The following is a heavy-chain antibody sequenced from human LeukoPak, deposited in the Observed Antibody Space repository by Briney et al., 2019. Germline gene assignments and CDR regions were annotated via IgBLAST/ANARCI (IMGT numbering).Heavy chain of an antibody. V-gene: IGHV1-2*02. CDR2: INPNRGGT. CDR3: ARDLRLGDAPLYDY. D-gene: IGHD3-16*01. Sequence: ASVKVSCKASGYTFTGYYMNWERQAPGQGLEWMGWINPNRGGTNYAQKFQGRVTMTRDTSISTAYMELSRLRSDDTAVYYCARDLRLGDAPLYDYWGQGTLVTVSS. CDR1: GYTFTGYY. J-gene: IGHJ4*02.